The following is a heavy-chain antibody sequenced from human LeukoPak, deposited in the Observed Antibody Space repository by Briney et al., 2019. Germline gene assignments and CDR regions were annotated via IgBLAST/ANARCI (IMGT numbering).Heavy chain of an antibody. D-gene: IGHD5-24*01. CDR3: ARDSDGYNPPDY. CDR1: GFTFSSYA. Sequence: PGGSLRLSCAASGFTFSSYAMHWVRQAPGKGLGWVAVISYDGSNKYYADSVKGRFTISRDNSKNTLYLQMNSLRAEDTAVYYCARDSDGYNPPDYWGQGTLVTVSS. J-gene: IGHJ4*02. V-gene: IGHV3-30-3*01. CDR2: ISYDGSNK.